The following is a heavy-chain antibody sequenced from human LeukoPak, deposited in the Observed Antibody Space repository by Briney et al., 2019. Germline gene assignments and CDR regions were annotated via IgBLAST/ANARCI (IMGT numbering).Heavy chain of an antibody. D-gene: IGHD2-2*01. CDR1: GYSFTYYW. CDR3: ARGRYCTSTSCSHFDY. J-gene: IGHJ4*02. Sequence: GESLKISCKGSGYSFTYYWIGWVRQMPGRGLEWMGIIYPGDSDTRYSPSFQGQVTISGDRSISTAYLQWSSLKASDTAMYYCARGRYCTSTSCSHFDYWGQGTLVTVSS. CDR2: IYPGDSDT. V-gene: IGHV5-51*01.